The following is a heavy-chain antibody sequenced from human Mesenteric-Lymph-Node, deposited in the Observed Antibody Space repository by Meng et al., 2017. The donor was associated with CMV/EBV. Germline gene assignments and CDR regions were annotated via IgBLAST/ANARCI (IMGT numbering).Heavy chain of an antibody. V-gene: IGHV3-48*04. CDR2: ISSSGSTI. CDR3: ARDGGDYYADY. Sequence: GESLKISCAASGFTFSTYSMNWVRQAPGKGLDWVSYISSSGSTIYYADSVKGRFTISRDNAKNSLYLQMNSLRAEDTAVYYCARDGGDYYADYWGQGTLVTVSS. CDR1: GFTFSTYS. J-gene: IGHJ4*02. D-gene: IGHD3-10*01.